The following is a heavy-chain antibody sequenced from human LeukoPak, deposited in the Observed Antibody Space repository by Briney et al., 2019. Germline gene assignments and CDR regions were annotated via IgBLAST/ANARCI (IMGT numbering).Heavy chain of an antibody. J-gene: IGHJ3*02. D-gene: IGHD5-18*01. CDR2: IYPGDSDT. Sequence: GESLKISCKGSGYSFTSYWIGWVRQMPVKGLEWMGIIYPGDSDTRYSPSFQGQVTISADKSISTAYLQWSSLKASDTAMYYCARRGYTYDGLTDAFYIWGQGTIVTVSS. CDR1: GYSFTSYW. CDR3: ARRGYTYDGLTDAFYI. V-gene: IGHV5-51*01.